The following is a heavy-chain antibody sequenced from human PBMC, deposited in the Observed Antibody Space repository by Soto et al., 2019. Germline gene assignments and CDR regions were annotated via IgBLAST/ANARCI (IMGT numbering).Heavy chain of an antibody. J-gene: IGHJ6*02. CDR2: INSDGSST. CDR3: ARKAYSSSWTINYYYYGMDV. D-gene: IGHD6-13*01. CDR1: GFTFSSYW. V-gene: IGHV3-74*01. Sequence: PGGSLRLSCAASGFTFSSYWMHWVRQAPGKGLVWVSRINSDGSSTSYADSVKGRFTISRDNAKNTLYLQMNSLRAEDTAVYYCARKAYSSSWTINYYYYGMDVWGQGTTVTVS.